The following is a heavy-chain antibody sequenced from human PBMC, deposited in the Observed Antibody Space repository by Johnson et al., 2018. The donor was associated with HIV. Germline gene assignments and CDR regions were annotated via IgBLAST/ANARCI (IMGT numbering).Heavy chain of an antibody. CDR2: ISGGGSAI. CDR3: AKPPSMGADAFDI. V-gene: IGHV3-48*04. J-gene: IGHJ3*02. D-gene: IGHD3-16*01. CDR1: GFTFSSYA. Sequence: EVQLVESGGGLVQPGGSLRLSCAASGFTFSSYAMSWVRQAPGKGLEWISYISGGGSAIYYADSVRGRFTISRDNAKNSLYLQMNSLRAEDTAVYYCAKPPSMGADAFDIWGQGTMVTVSS.